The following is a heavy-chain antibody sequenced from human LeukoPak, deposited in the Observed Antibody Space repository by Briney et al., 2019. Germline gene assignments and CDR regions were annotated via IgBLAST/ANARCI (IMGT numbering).Heavy chain of an antibody. V-gene: IGHV3-9*01. CDR2: ITWTSRSI. CDR3: AQGNDAFDI. CDR1: GLIFDDYT. J-gene: IGHJ3*02. Sequence: GGSLRLSCVASGLIFDDYTMHWVRHAPGKGLEWVSGITWTSRSIGYADSVKGRFTISRDNAKNSLYLQMDSLRPEDTALYYCAQGNDAFDIWGQGTMVTVSS.